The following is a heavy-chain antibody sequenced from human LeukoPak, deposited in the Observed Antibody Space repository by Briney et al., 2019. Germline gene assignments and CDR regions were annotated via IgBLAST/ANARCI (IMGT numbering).Heavy chain of an antibody. D-gene: IGHD2-15*01. CDR1: GFTFSSYS. J-gene: IGHJ3*02. Sequence: PGGSLRLSCAASGFTFSSYSMNWVRQAPGKGLEWVSSISSSSSYIYYADSVKGRFTISRDNAKNSLYLQMNSLRAGDTAVYYCARQYCSGGSCYVDAFDIWGQGTMVTVSS. CDR2: ISSSSSYI. CDR3: ARQYCSGGSCYVDAFDI. V-gene: IGHV3-21*01.